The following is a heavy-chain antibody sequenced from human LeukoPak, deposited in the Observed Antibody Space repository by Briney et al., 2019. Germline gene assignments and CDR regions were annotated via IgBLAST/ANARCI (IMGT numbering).Heavy chain of an antibody. CDR2: INLNSGGT. Sequence: ASVKVSCKASGYTFTGYYMHWVRQAPGQGLQWTGWINLNSGGTNDAQKFQGRVTMTRDTSITTAYMELRRLRSDDTAVYYCAAALDFDYGMMSDYWGQGTLVTVSS. CDR3: AAALDFDYGMMSDY. D-gene: IGHD4-17*01. V-gene: IGHV1-2*02. J-gene: IGHJ4*02. CDR1: GYTFTGYY.